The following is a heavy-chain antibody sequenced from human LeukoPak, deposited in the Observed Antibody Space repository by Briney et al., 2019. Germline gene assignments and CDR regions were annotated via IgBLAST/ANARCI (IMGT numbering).Heavy chain of an antibody. CDR1: GFNFANHA. V-gene: IGHV3-23*01. CDR2: ISGGGDIT. CDR3: VREDTPATASY. J-gene: IGHJ4*02. D-gene: IGHD2-21*02. Sequence: GGSLRLSCAASGFNFANHAMSWVRQTPGKGLEWVSAISGGGDITYYADSVTGRFTISRDNSKDTLFLQMHSLRPGDTAVYYCVREDTPATASYWGQGTLVTISS.